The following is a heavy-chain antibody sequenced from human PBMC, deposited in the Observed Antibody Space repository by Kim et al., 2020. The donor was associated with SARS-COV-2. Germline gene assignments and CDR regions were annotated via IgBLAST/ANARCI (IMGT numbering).Heavy chain of an antibody. V-gene: IGHV6-1*01. CDR1: GDSVSSNSAA. J-gene: IGHJ4*02. D-gene: IGHD6-13*01. CDR2: TYYRSKWYN. Sequence: SQTLSLTCAISGDSVSSNSAAWNWIRQSPSRGLEWLGRTYYRSKWYNDYAVSVKSRITINPDTSKNQFSLQLNSLTPEDTAVYYCTRDSVAATGTMPYWGQGTLVTVSS. CDR3: TRDSVAATGTMPY.